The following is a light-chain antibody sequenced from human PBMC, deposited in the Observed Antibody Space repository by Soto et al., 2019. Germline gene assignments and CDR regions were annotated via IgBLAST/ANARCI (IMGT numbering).Light chain of an antibody. CDR1: SSDVGGYNY. V-gene: IGLV2-14*01. CDR2: DVS. CDR3: SSYTSSLEV. J-gene: IGLJ1*01. Sequence: QAVVTQPASVSGSPGQSITISCTGTSSDVGGYNYVSWYQQHPGKAPKLMIYDVSNRPSGVSNRFSGSKSGNTASLTISGLQAEDEADYYCSSYTSSLEVFGTGTKLTVL.